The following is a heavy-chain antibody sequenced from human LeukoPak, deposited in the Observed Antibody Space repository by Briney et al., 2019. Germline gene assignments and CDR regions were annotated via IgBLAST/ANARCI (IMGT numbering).Heavy chain of an antibody. D-gene: IGHD6-13*01. Sequence: GGSLRLSCAASGFTFSSYGMHWVRQAPGKGLEWVAVIWYDGSNKYYADSVKGRFTISRDNSKNTLYLQMNSLRAEDTSVYYCARDQSLAAAGDYWGQGTLVTVSS. CDR3: ARDQSLAAAGDY. V-gene: IGHV3-33*01. CDR2: IWYDGSNK. CDR1: GFTFSSYG. J-gene: IGHJ4*02.